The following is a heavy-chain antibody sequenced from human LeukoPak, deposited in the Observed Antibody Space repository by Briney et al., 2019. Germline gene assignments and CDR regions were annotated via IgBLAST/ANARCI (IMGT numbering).Heavy chain of an antibody. V-gene: IGHV1-69*13. CDR1: GGTFISYA. J-gene: IGHJ4*02. Sequence: GASVKVSCKASGGTFISYAISWVRQAPGQGLEWMGGIIPIFGTANYAQKFQGRVTITADESTSTAYVELSSLRSEDTAVYYCARVGVTMVRGVILYFDYWGQGTLVTVSS. CDR3: ARVGVTMVRGVILYFDY. CDR2: IIPIFGTA. D-gene: IGHD3-10*01.